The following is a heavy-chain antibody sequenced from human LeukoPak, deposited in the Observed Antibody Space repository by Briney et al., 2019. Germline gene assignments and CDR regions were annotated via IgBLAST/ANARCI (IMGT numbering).Heavy chain of an antibody. CDR2: IDPNSGGT. V-gene: IGHV1-2*02. CDR3: ARGGGGLQH. Sequence: ASVKVSCKTSGYSFTAYFMHWVRLAPGQGLEWMGWIDPNSGGTNYAQKFQGRVTMTRDTSISTAYMELSGLMSDDTAIYYCARGGGGLQHWGQGTLVTVSS. J-gene: IGHJ1*01. D-gene: IGHD2-15*01. CDR1: GYSFTAYF.